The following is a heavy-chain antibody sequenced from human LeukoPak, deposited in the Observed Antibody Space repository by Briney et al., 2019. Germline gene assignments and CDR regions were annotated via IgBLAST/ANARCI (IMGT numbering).Heavy chain of an antibody. Sequence: PSETLSLTCAVYGGSFSGYYWSWIRQPPGKGLEWIGEINHSGSTNYNPSLKSRVTISVDTSKNQFSLKLSSVTAADTAVYYCARIRVVLYSGSWRGAFDIWGQGTMVTVSS. D-gene: IGHD6-13*01. CDR1: GGSFSGYY. CDR3: ARIRVVLYSGSWRGAFDI. J-gene: IGHJ3*02. V-gene: IGHV4-34*01. CDR2: INHSGST.